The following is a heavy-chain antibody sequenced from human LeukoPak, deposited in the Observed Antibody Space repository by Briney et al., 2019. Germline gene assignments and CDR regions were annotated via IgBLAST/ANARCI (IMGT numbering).Heavy chain of an antibody. CDR3: ASENGGRQSPYFAFDI. J-gene: IGHJ3*02. CDR1: GFPVSSNY. V-gene: IGHV3-66*01. Sequence: GGYLILSCASSGFPVSSNYMSWVGQAPGKGLEWVSVIYSGGSTYYADSVKGRFTISRDNSKNTLYLQMNSLRAEDTAVYYYASENGGRQSPYFAFDIWGQGTMVTVSS. CDR2: IYSGGST. D-gene: IGHD3-16*01.